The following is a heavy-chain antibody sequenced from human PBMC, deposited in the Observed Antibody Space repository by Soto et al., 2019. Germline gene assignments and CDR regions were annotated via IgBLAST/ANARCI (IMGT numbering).Heavy chain of an antibody. CDR3: ARPIRLYPDDFDI. D-gene: IGHD3-9*01. V-gene: IGHV4-59*08. CDR1: GGSISSYY. J-gene: IGHJ3*02. CDR2: IDYSGST. Sequence: QVQLQESGPGLVKPSETLSLTCTVSGGSISSYYWSWIRQPPGKGLEWIGYIDYSGSTNYKPYLTSRVTISVDTSKNQFSLKLSSVTAADTAVYYCARPIRLYPDDFDIWGQGTMVTVSS.